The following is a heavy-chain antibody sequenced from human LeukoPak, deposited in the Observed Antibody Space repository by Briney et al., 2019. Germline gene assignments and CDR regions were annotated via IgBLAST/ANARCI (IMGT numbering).Heavy chain of an antibody. CDR3: ARWGEEALLYCSSTSCSERDY. CDR1: GGTFSSYA. Sequence: ASVKVSCKASGGTFSSYAISWVRQAPGQGLEWMGGIIPIFGTANYAQKFQGRVTITADESTSTAYMELSSLRSEDTAVYYCARWGEEALLYCSSTSCSERDYWGQGTLVTVSS. V-gene: IGHV1-69*13. D-gene: IGHD2-2*01. J-gene: IGHJ4*02. CDR2: IIPIFGTA.